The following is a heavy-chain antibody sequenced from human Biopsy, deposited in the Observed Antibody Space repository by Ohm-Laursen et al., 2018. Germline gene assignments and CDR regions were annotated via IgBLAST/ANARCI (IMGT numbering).Heavy chain of an antibody. D-gene: IGHD1-1*01. J-gene: IGHJ4*02. CDR3: AADINVWNVNY. CDR1: GYTLTELS. Sequence: ASVKVSCKVSGYTLTELSMHWVRQAPGRGLEWMGGFAPENGKTIYAQKFQGRVTMTEDTSTDTAYMELSSLRSEDTAVYYYAADINVWNVNYWGQGTPVTVSS. V-gene: IGHV1-24*01. CDR2: FAPENGKT.